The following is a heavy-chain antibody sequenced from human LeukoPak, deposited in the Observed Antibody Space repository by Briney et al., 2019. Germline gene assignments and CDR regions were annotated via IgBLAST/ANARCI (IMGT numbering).Heavy chain of an antibody. CDR1: GFTFSSYA. J-gene: IGHJ3*02. CDR2: ISGSGGST. CDR3: ARRPRTGQLEVLGAFDI. Sequence: GGSLRLSCAASGFTFSSYAMSWVRQAPGKGLEWVSGISGSGGSTYYTDSVKGRFTVSRDNSKNTLYLQMNSLRAEDTAVYYCARRPRTGQLEVLGAFDIWGQGTMVTVSS. D-gene: IGHD6-6*01. V-gene: IGHV3-23*01.